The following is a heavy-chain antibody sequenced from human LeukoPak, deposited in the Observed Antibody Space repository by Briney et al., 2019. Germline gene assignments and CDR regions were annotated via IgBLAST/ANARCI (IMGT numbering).Heavy chain of an antibody. Sequence: GGSLRLSCAVSGITLSNYGMSWVRQAPGKGLDWVAGISDSGGRTKYADSVEGRFTISRDNPKNALFLQMNSLRPEDTAVYFCAKRGVVIRVILVGFHKEANYFDSWGQGALVTVSS. CDR1: GITLSNYG. CDR2: ISDSGGRT. D-gene: IGHD3-22*01. CDR3: AKRGVVIRVILVGFHKEANYFDS. J-gene: IGHJ4*02. V-gene: IGHV3-23*01.